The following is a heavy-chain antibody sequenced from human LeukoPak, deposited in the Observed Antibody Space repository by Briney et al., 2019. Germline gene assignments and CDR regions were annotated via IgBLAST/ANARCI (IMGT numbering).Heavy chain of an antibody. CDR1: GGSISSSSYY. V-gene: IGHV4-39*07. CDR3: ARGVVAAAGRTFDF. J-gene: IGHJ4*02. Sequence: SETLSLTCTVSGGSISSSSYYWGWIRQPPGKGLEWIGSIYYSGSTYYNPSLKSRVTISVDTSKNQFSLKLSSVTAADTAIYYCARGVVAAAGRTFDFWGQGTLVTVSS. D-gene: IGHD6-13*01. CDR2: IYYSGST.